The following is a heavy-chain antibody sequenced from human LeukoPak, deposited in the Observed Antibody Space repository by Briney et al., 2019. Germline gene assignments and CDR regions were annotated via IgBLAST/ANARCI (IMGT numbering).Heavy chain of an antibody. V-gene: IGHV4-30-2*01. Sequence: SQTLSLTCAVSGRSISSGGYSWSWIRQPPGKGLEGIGYIYHSGSTYYNPSLKSRVTISVDRSKNQFSLKLSSVTAADTAVYYCASGNYDILTGYYNNWFDPWGQGTLVTVSS. CDR3: ASGNYDILTGYYNNWFDP. J-gene: IGHJ5*02. CDR2: IYHSGST. CDR1: GRSISSGGYS. D-gene: IGHD3-9*01.